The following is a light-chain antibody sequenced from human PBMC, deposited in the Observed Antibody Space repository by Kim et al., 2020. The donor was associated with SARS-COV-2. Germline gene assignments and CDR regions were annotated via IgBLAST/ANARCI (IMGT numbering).Light chain of an antibody. J-gene: IGKJ4*01. CDR2: DAS. V-gene: IGKV3-11*01. Sequence: PGERATLSCRASQSISSYLAWYQQKPGQAPRLLIYDASKRATGIPARFSGSWSGTDFTLTISSLEPEDSAVYYCQHRSNWPLTFGGGTKVDI. CDR1: QSISSY. CDR3: QHRSNWPLT.